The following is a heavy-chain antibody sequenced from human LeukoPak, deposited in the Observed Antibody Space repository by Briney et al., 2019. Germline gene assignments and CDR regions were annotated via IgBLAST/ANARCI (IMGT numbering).Heavy chain of an antibody. J-gene: IGHJ6*02. CDR2: INHSGST. CDR3: ARQNKPARYYYYGMDV. D-gene: IGHD1/OR15-1a*01. Sequence: SETLSLTCAVYGGSFSGYYWSWIRQPPGKGLEWTGEINHSGSTNYNPSLKSRVTISVDTSKNQFSLKLSSVTAADTAVYYCARQNKPARYYYYGMDVWGQGTTVTVSS. CDR1: GGSFSGYY. V-gene: IGHV4-34*01.